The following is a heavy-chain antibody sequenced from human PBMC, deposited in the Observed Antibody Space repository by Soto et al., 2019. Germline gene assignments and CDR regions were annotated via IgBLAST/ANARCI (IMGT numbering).Heavy chain of an antibody. Sequence: ASVKVSCKASGYTFSTYGISWVRQAPGQGLEWMGWISAYSGYTNHAQKLQGRVTMTTDTSTSTAYMELRSLRPDDTAVYYCARRPIAAAAKYNWFDPWGQGTLVTVSS. CDR3: ARRPIAAAAKYNWFDP. CDR1: GYTFSTYG. V-gene: IGHV1-18*01. CDR2: ISAYSGYT. D-gene: IGHD6-13*01. J-gene: IGHJ5*02.